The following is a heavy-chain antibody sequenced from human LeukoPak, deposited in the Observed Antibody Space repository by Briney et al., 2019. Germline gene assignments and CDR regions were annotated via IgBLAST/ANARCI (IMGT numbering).Heavy chain of an antibody. V-gene: IGHV4-61*02. J-gene: IGHJ3*02. CDR3: AGRKIWSGYPFDDAFDI. CDR1: GGSISSGSYY. Sequence: PSETLSLTCTVSGGSISSGSYYWSWIRQPAGKGLEWIGRIYTSGSTNYNPSLKSRVTISVDTSKNQFSLKLSSVTAADTAVYYCAGRKIWSGYPFDDAFDIWGQGTMVTVSS. D-gene: IGHD3-3*01. CDR2: IYTSGST.